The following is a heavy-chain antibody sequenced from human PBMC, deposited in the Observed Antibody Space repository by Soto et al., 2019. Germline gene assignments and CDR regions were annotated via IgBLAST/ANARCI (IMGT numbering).Heavy chain of an antibody. CDR2: TIPNFGTA. CDR3: ARIRSDSSSYYLDY. D-gene: IGHD3-22*01. J-gene: IGHJ4*02. CDR1: GYTFTSYG. Sequence: AVKVSCKASGYTFTSYGISWVQQAPGQGLEWMGGTIPNFGTAHDALKFQGRVAISADESTSTAYMELSSLRYEDTAVYYCARIRSDSSSYYLDYWGQGTPVTVSS. V-gene: IGHV1-69*13.